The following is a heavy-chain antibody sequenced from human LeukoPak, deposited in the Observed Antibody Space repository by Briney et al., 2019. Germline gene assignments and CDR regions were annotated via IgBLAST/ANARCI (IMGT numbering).Heavy chain of an antibody. J-gene: IGHJ1*01. CDR2: IIPIFGTA. V-gene: IGHV1-69*01. Sequence: SVKVSCKASGGTFSSYAISWVRQAPGQGLEWMGGIIPIFGTANYAQKFQGRVTITADESTSTAYMELSSLRSEDTAVYYCATKGVLLWFGELRAEYFQHWGQGTLVTVSS. CDR1: GGTFSSYA. CDR3: ATKGVLLWFGELRAEYFQH. D-gene: IGHD3-10*01.